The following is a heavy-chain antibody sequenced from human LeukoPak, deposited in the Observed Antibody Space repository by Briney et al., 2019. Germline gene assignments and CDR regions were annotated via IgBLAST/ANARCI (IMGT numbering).Heavy chain of an antibody. V-gene: IGHV3-23*01. CDR3: AKTYYYDSSNYPPMDY. CDR2: ISGGGGNT. CDR1: GFTFSSYA. D-gene: IGHD3-22*01. Sequence: PGGSLRLPCAASGFTFSSYAMSWVRQAPGEGLEWVSAISGGGGNTYYADSVKGRFTISRDNSKNTLYLQMSSLRAEDTAVYYCAKTYYYDSSNYPPMDYWGQGTLVTVSS. J-gene: IGHJ4*02.